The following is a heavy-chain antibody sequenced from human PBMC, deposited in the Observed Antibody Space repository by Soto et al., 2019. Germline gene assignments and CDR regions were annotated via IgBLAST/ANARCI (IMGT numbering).Heavy chain of an antibody. CDR3: ARVAHSNYYDSSGYLDY. Sequence: QVQLVESGGGVVQPGRSLRLSCAASGFTFSSYAMHWVRQAPGKGLEWVAVISYDGSNKYYADSVKGRFTISRDNSKNTLYLQMNSLRAEDTAVYYCARVAHSNYYDSSGYLDYWGQGTLVTVSS. D-gene: IGHD3-22*01. CDR1: GFTFSSYA. V-gene: IGHV3-30-3*01. CDR2: ISYDGSNK. J-gene: IGHJ4*02.